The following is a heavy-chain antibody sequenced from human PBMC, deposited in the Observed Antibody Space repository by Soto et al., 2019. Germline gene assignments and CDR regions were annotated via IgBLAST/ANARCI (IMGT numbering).Heavy chain of an antibody. CDR2: IYYSGST. CDR1: GGSISSGGYY. CDR3: ARAPYGGNSDGWFDP. V-gene: IGHV4-31*03. J-gene: IGHJ5*02. D-gene: IGHD2-21*02. Sequence: QVQLQESGPGLVKPSQTLSLTCTVSGGSISSGGYYWSWIRQHPGKGLEWIGYIYYSGSTYYNPCLKGRVTISVDTSKSQFSLELSSVTAADTAVYYCARAPYGGNSDGWFDPWGQGTLVTVSS.